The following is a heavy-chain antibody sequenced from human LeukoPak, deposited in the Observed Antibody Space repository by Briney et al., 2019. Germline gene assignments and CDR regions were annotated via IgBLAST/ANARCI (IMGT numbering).Heavy chain of an antibody. J-gene: IGHJ4*02. CDR1: GFTFSNAW. D-gene: IGHD3-10*01. CDR3: TTGIRGD. V-gene: IGHV3-15*07. Sequence: GGSLRLSCAASGFTFSNAWMNWVRQAPGEGLDWVGRIASKTDGGATDYAAPVKGRFTISRDDSKNTLNLQMNSLKTEDTAVYYCTTGIRGDWGQGTLVTVSS. CDR2: IASKTDGGAT.